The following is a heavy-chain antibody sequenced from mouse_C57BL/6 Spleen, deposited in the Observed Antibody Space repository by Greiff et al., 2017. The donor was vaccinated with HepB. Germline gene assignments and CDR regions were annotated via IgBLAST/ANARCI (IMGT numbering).Heavy chain of an antibody. D-gene: IGHD2-2*01. J-gene: IGHJ2*01. CDR1: GYTFTSYW. CDR3: ARQAMVTGFDY. Sequence: VQLQQPGAELVMPGASVKLSCKASGYTFTSYWMHWVKQRPGQGLEWIGEIDPSDSYTNYNQKFKGKSTLTVDKSSSTAYMQLSSLTSEDSAVYYCARQAMVTGFDYWGQGTTLTVSS. V-gene: IGHV1-69*01. CDR2: IDPSDSYT.